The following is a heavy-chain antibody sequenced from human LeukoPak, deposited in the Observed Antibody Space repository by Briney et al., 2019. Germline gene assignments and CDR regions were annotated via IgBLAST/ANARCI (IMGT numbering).Heavy chain of an antibody. J-gene: IGHJ4*02. Sequence: VDSLSRFYAASGCTFGGKWMHWLSKAEGKVLVLISRITCAGTVIRYADCVKGRFTNSRDNARNSLYLKMNSLRAEDTAVYYCESSRGRYDIADYWGQGTLVTVSS. D-gene: IGHD3-22*01. CDR2: ITCAGTVI. CDR1: GCTFGGKW. CDR3: ESSRGRYDIADY. V-gene: IGHV3-74*01.